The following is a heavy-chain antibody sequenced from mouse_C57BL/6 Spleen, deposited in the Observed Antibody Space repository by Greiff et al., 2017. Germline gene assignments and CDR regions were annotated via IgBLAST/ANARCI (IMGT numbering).Heavy chain of an antibody. V-gene: IGHV1-85*01. CDR3: AGTPIATVVARYFDV. CDR2: IYPRDGST. J-gene: IGHJ1*03. D-gene: IGHD1-1*01. Sequence: QVQLQQSGPELVKPGASVKLSCKASGYTFTSYDINWVKQRPGQGLEWIGWIYPRDGSTKYNEKFKGKATLTVDTSSSTAYMELHSLTSEDSAVDFCAGTPIATVVARYFDVWGTGTTVTVSS. CDR1: GYTFTSYD.